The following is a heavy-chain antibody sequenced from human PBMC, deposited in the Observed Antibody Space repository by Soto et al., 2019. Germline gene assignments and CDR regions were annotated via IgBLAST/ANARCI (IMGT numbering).Heavy chain of an antibody. CDR1: VFTFISYG. CDR3: AKDLYDSRGRDY. Sequence: GWSLRLSCASSVFTFISYGMSWVRQAPGKGLEWVSGVSGSGGTTYYADSVKGRFTISRDNSKNTVYLQMNSLRAEDTAVYYCAKDLYDSRGRDYWGQGTLVTVSS. J-gene: IGHJ4*02. D-gene: IGHD6-19*01. CDR2: VSGSGGTT. V-gene: IGHV3-23*01.